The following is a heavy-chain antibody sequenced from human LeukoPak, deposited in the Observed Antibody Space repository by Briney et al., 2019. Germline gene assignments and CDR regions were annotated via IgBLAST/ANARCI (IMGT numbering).Heavy chain of an antibody. CDR2: INPQRGDT. V-gene: IGHV1-2*02. Sequence: ASVKVSCRTSGYTFTGYYIHWVRQPPGQGLEWMGWINPQRGDTKFAQKFQGRVTMTRDTSISTAYMELSRLTFDDTALYYCARNAPGGYYNSTTFFLVEFFQHWGQGTLVTVSS. D-gene: IGHD2/OR15-2a*01. CDR1: GYTFTGYY. J-gene: IGHJ1*01. CDR3: ARNAPGGYYNSTTFFLVEFFQH.